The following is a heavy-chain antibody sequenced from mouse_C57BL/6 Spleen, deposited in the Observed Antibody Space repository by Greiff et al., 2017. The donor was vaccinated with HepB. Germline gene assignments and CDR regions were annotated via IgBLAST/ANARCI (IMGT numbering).Heavy chain of an antibody. Sequence: QVQLQQSGAELVKPGASVKLSCKASGYTFTSYWMQWVKQRPGQGLEWIGEIDPSDSYTNYNQKFKGKATLTVDTSSSTAYMQLSSLTSEDSAVYYCARSPITTVVATDPPSMDYWGQGTSVTVSS. CDR2: IDPSDSYT. CDR3: ARSPITTVVATDPPSMDY. J-gene: IGHJ4*01. D-gene: IGHD1-1*01. CDR1: GYTFTSYW. V-gene: IGHV1-50*01.